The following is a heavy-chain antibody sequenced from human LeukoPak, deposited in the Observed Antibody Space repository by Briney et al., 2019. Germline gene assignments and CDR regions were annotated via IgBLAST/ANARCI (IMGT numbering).Heavy chain of an antibody. CDR3: ARWTVVVVVAATPVGLDY. CDR2: ISYDGSNK. CDR1: GFTFSSYA. Sequence: GRSLRLSCAASGFTFSSYAMHWVRQAPGKGLEWVAVISYDGSNKYYADPVKGRFTISRDNSKNTLYLQMNSLRAEDTAVYYCARWTVVVVVAATPVGLDYWGQGTLVTVSS. J-gene: IGHJ4*02. V-gene: IGHV3-30-3*01. D-gene: IGHD2-15*01.